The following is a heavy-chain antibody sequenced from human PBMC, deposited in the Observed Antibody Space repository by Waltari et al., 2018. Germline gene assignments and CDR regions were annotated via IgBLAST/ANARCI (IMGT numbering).Heavy chain of an antibody. D-gene: IGHD7-27*01. CDR2: IIPMFGIP. CDR3: ARHELGISQYYYNMYV. CDR1: GGSFGGYG. J-gene: IGHJ6*03. V-gene: IGHV1-69*12. Sequence: VQLVQSGGEVKTPGSSVKVSCKASGGSFGGYGVSWVRQAPGQGLEWMGVIIPMFGIPDFSQKFQDRLTITVDESTNTVYMELSSLTSEDTAIYYCARHELGISQYYYNMYVWGQGTTVTISS.